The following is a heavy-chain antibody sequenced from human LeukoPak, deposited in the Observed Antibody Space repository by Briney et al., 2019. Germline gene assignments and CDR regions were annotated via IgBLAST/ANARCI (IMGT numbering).Heavy chain of an antibody. D-gene: IGHD3-10*01. CDR2: IKQDGGEK. Sequence: PGGSLRLSCAASGFTGFTFSSYWMSWVRQAPGKGLEWVANIKQDGGEKYYVDSVKGRFTISRDNSKNTLYLLMNSLRAEDTAVYYCAKDAAKLLWFGEFLGGPFDYWGQGTLVTVSS. V-gene: IGHV3-7*05. CDR1: GFTGFTFSSYW. J-gene: IGHJ4*02. CDR3: AKDAAKLLWFGEFLGGPFDY.